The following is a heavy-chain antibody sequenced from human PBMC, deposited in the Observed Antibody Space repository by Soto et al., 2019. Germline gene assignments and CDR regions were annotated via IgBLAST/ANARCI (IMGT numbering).Heavy chain of an antibody. CDR1: GFTFSSYW. J-gene: IGHJ6*01. CDR3: ARAIYGSGRGYYYGMDV. CDR2: IKQDGSEK. Sequence: PGGSLRLSCAASGFTFSSYWMSWVRQAPGKGLEWVANIKQDGSEKYYVDSVKGRFTISRDNAKNSLYLQMNSLRAEDTAVYYCARAIYGSGRGYYYGMDVWGQGTTVTVSS. D-gene: IGHD3-10*01. V-gene: IGHV3-7*03.